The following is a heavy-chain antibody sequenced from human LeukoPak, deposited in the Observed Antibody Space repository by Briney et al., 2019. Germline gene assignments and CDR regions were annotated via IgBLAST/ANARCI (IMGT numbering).Heavy chain of an antibody. J-gene: IGHJ3*02. CDR3: ARESGLRYFDWLSPRAFDI. D-gene: IGHD3-9*01. CDR1: GYTFTSYG. V-gene: IGHV1-18*01. CDR2: ISAYNGNT. Sequence: ASVKVSCKASGYTFTSYGISWVRQAPGQGLEWMGWISAYNGNTNYAQKLQGRVTMTTDTSTSTAYMELRSLRSDDTAVYYCARESGLRYFDWLSPRAFDIWGQGTMVTVSS.